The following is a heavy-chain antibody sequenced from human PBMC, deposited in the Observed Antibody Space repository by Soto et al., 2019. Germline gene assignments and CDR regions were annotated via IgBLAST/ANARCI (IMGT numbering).Heavy chain of an antibody. D-gene: IGHD2-15*01. V-gene: IGHV4-34*01. CDR3: ARFGCSGGSCYSTFYFDY. J-gene: IGHJ4*02. Sequence: SETLSLTCAVYGGSFSGYYWSWIRQPPGKGLEWIGEINHSGSTNYNPSLKSRVTISVDTSKNQFSLKLSSVTAADTAVYYCARFGCSGGSCYSTFYFDYWGQGTLVTVSS. CDR1: GGSFSGYY. CDR2: INHSGST.